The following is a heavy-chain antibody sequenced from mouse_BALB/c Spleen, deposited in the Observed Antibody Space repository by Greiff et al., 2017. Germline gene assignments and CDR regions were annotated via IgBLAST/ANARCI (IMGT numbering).Heavy chain of an antibody. Sequence: VQLKESGAELVRPGALVKLSCKASGFNIKDYYMHWVKQRPEQGLEWIGWIDPENGNTIYDPKFQGKASITADTSSNTAYLQLSSLTSEDTAVYYCATYYYGSSPYYYAMDYWGQGTSVTVSS. CDR2: IDPENGNT. CDR3: ATYYYGSSPYYYAMDY. D-gene: IGHD1-1*01. V-gene: IGHV14-1*02. J-gene: IGHJ4*01. CDR1: GFNIKDYY.